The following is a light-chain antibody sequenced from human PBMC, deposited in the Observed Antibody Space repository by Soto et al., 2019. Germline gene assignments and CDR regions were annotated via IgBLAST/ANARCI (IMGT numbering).Light chain of an antibody. V-gene: IGLV1-40*01. CDR2: ITK. Sequence: QSVLTQPPSVSGAPGQTVTISRPRTSSNIGAGSDVHWYPQLPGAAPKLLFYITKNRPSGVPDRFSGSNSGSSASLAITGLQAEDEADYYCQTYAISLSGSDVFGTGTKVTV. J-gene: IGLJ1*01. CDR3: QTYAISLSGSDV. CDR1: SSNIGAGSD.